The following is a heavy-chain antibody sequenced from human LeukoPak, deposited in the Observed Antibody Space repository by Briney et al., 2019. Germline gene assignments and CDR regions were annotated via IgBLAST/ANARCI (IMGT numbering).Heavy chain of an antibody. J-gene: IGHJ4*02. CDR3: ARDPEVRGVIHFDY. CDR2: ISYDGSNK. D-gene: IGHD3-10*01. CDR1: GFTVSGNF. Sequence: QPGASLRLSCAASGFTVSGNFMNWFGQAPAKGLEWVAVISYDGSNKYYADSVKGRFTISRDNSKNTLYLQMNSLRAEDTAVYYCARDPEVRGVIHFDYWGQGTLVTVSS. V-gene: IGHV3-30-3*01.